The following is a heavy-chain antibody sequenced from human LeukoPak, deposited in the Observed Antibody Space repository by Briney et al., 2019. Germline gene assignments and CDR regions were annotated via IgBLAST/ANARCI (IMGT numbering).Heavy chain of an antibody. Sequence: ASVKVSCKASGYTFTSYGISWVRQAPGQGLEWMGWISAYNGNTNYAQKLQGRVTMTTDTSTSTAYMELSSLRSEDTAVYYCARVLQAHYYGPGMDDGGIFDYWGQGTLVTVSS. CDR1: GYTFTSYG. V-gene: IGHV1-18*01. CDR2: ISAYNGNT. J-gene: IGHJ4*02. CDR3: ARVLQAHYYGPGMDDGGIFDY. D-gene: IGHD3-10*01.